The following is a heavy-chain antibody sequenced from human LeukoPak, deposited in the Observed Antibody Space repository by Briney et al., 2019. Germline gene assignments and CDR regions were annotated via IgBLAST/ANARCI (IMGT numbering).Heavy chain of an antibody. CDR1: GGTFSSYA. J-gene: IGHJ6*02. Sequence: ASVKVSCKASGGTFSSYAICWVRQAPGQGLESMGGIIPIFGTANYAQKFQGRVTITADESTSTAYMELSSLRSEDTAVYYCARVYYYGSGSYSIYYYGMDVWGQGTTVTVSS. CDR3: ARVYYYGSGSYSIYYYGMDV. D-gene: IGHD3-10*01. CDR2: IIPIFGTA. V-gene: IGHV1-69*13.